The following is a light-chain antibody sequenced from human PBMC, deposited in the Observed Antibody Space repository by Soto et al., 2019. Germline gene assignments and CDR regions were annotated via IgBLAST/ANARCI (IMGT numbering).Light chain of an antibody. CDR1: QSISSW. V-gene: IGKV1-5*03. CDR3: QQYNNYPWT. CDR2: KAS. J-gene: IGKJ1*01. Sequence: DIQMTQSPSTLSASVGDRVTITCRASQSISSWLAWYQQKPGKAPKLLIYKASSLERGVPSRFSGSGSGTEVTRTISRLQPDDFAPYYCQQYNNYPWTFGQGTKVELK.